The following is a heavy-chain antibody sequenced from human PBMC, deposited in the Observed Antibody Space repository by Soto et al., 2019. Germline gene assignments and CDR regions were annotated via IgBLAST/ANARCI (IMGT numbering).Heavy chain of an antibody. D-gene: IGHD2-15*01. CDR2: IYYSGST. Sequence: SETLSLTCTVSGGSISSGGYYWSWIRQHPGKGLEWIGYIYYSGSTYYNPSLKSRVTISVDRSKNQFSLKLSSVTAADTAVYYCARGQVVASQHWGQGTLVTVSS. CDR3: ARGQVVASQH. J-gene: IGHJ4*02. V-gene: IGHV4-31*03. CDR1: GGSISSGGYY.